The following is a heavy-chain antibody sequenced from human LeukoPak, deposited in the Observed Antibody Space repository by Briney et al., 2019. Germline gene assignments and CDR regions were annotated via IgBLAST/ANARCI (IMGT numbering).Heavy chain of an antibody. CDR1: GGSISSNSYY. Sequence: SETLSLTCTVSGGSISSNSYYWGWIRQPPGKGLKWIGSIYYSGSTYYNPSLKSRVTISVDTSKNQFSLKLSSVTAADTAVYYCARGIGDSSGLANEYFDYWGQGTLVTVSS. J-gene: IGHJ4*02. V-gene: IGHV4-39*07. D-gene: IGHD3-22*01. CDR2: IYYSGST. CDR3: ARGIGDSSGLANEYFDY.